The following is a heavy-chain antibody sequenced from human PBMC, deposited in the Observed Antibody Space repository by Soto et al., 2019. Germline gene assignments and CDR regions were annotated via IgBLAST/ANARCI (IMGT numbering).Heavy chain of an antibody. CDR3: ARLADYYDSSDAEFDY. Sequence: GGSLRLSCAASGFSFSTNRMHWVRQAPGKGLEWVSSIGASGSYIYDADSVKGRFTIFRDNAKNSLYLQMNNLRGEDTAVYYCARLADYYDSSDAEFDYWGQGTLVTVSS. V-gene: IGHV3-21*01. CDR1: GFSFSTNR. J-gene: IGHJ4*02. D-gene: IGHD3-22*01. CDR2: IGASGSYI.